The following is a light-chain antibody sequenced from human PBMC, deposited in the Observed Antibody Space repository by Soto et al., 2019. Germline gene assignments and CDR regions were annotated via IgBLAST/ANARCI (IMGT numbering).Light chain of an antibody. CDR3: TSWTTSTTMI. V-gene: IGLV2-14*03. Sequence: QSVLTQLASVYGSPGQSITISCTGTSSDIGAYNFVSWYQQHPGKAPKLMLYDVNIRPSGVSNRFSGSKSGNTASLTISGLQAEDEDDYYCTSWTTSTTMIFGGGTKVTVL. CDR1: SSDIGAYNF. J-gene: IGLJ2*01. CDR2: DVN.